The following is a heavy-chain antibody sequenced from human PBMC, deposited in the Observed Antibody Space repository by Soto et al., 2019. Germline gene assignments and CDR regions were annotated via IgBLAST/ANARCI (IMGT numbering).Heavy chain of an antibody. Sequence: GASVKVSFKASGGTFSSYAISWVRQAPGQGLEWMGGIIPIFGTANYAQKFQGRVTITADESTSTAYMELSSLRSEDTAVYYCARGPYCGGDCYSYFDYWGQGTLVTVSS. CDR3: ARGPYCGGDCYSYFDY. J-gene: IGHJ4*02. CDR1: GGTFSSYA. V-gene: IGHV1-69*13. CDR2: IIPIFGTA. D-gene: IGHD2-21*02.